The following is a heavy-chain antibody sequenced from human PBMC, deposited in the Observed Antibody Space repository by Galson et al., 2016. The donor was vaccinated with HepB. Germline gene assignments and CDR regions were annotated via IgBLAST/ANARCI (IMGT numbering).Heavy chain of an antibody. D-gene: IGHD6-13*01. CDR3: AGVTRIAATGTGFDY. J-gene: IGHJ4*02. Sequence: EPLSLTCTVSGGSISSYYWSWIRQPPGKGLEWIGYVYYSGSTDYNPSLKSRVSISVDTSKNQCSLKLSSVTAADTAMYYCAGVTRIAATGTGFDYWGQGTLVTVSS. CDR1: GGSISSYY. CDR2: VYYSGST. V-gene: IGHV4-59*01.